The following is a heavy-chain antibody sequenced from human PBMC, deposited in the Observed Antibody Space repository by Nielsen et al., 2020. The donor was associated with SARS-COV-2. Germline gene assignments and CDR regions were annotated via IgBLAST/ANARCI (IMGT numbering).Heavy chain of an antibody. J-gene: IGHJ4*02. Sequence: SETLSLTCAVYGGSFSGYYWSWIRQPPGKGLEWIGEINHSGSTNYNPSLKSRVTISVDTSRNQFSLKLSSVTAADTAVYYCARLNSDDSDWGQGTLVTVSS. CDR1: GGSFSGYY. CDR2: INHSGST. CDR3: ARLNSDDSD. D-gene: IGHD1-20*01. V-gene: IGHV4-34*01.